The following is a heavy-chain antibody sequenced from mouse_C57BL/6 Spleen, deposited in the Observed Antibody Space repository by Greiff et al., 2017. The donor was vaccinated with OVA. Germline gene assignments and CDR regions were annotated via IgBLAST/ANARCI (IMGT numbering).Heavy chain of an antibody. CDR3: AYYDYDRKGFAY. CDR1: GFSLTSYG. D-gene: IGHD2-4*01. J-gene: IGHJ3*01. CDR2: IWRGGST. V-gene: IGHV2-5*01. Sequence: VKLVESGPGLVQPSQSLSITCTVSGFSLTSYGVHWVRQSPGKGLEWLGVIWRGGSTDYNAAFMSRLSITKDNSKSQVFFKMNSLQADDTAIYYCAYYDYDRKGFAYWGQGTLVTVSA.